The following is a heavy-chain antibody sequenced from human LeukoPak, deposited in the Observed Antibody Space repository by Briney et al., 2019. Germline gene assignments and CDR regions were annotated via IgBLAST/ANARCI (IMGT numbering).Heavy chain of an antibody. CDR2: IYHSGST. J-gene: IGHJ4*02. Sequence: TSETLSLTCTVSGYSISSGYYWGWIRQPPGKGLEWIGSIYHSGSTYYNPSLKSRVTISVDTSKNQFSLKLGSVTAADTAVYYCATPRLDSSGYSLDYWGQGTLVTVSS. CDR3: ATPRLDSSGYSLDY. V-gene: IGHV4-38-2*02. CDR1: GYSISSGYY. D-gene: IGHD3-22*01.